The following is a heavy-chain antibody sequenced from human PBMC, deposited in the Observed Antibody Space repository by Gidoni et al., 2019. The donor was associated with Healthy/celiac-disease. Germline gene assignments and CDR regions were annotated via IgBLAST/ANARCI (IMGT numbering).Heavy chain of an antibody. CDR1: GGSFSGYY. D-gene: IGHD3-10*01. V-gene: IGHV4-34*01. CDR3: ARGGMKFGIVYES. CDR2: INHSGST. Sequence: QVQLQQWGAGLLKPSETLSLTCAVYGGSFSGYYWSWIRQPPGKGLEWIGEINHSGSTNYNPSLKSRVTISVDTSKNQFSLKLSSVTAADTAVYYCARGGMKFGIVYESWGQGTLVTVSS. J-gene: IGHJ5*02.